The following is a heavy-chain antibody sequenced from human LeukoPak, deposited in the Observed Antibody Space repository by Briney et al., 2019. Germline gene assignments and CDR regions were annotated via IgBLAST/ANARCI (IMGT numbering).Heavy chain of an antibody. CDR2: INQAGTEK. V-gene: IGHV3-7*01. D-gene: IGHD4-23*01. CDR1: GLTFSNFL. CDR3: GRWSAAFDY. J-gene: IGHJ4*02. Sequence: GGSLRLSCAVSGLTFSNFLMGWVRQAPGNGLEYVANINQAGTEKYYVDSVKGRFTISRDNARNSVFLQMNSLRAEDTAVYYCGRWSAAFDYWGQGTLVTVSS.